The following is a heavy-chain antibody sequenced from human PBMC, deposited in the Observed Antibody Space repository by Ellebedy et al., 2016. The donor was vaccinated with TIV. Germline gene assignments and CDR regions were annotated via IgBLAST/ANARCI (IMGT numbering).Heavy chain of an antibody. CDR1: GGSISSGGYS. CDR3: ARDPKDIAADGFDAFDI. V-gene: IGHV4-61*08. J-gene: IGHJ3*02. Sequence: SETLSLTCTVSGGSISSGGYSWSWIRQPPGKGLEWIGYIYYSGSTNYNPSLKSRVTISVDTSKNQFSLKLSSVTAADTAVYYCARDPKDIAADGFDAFDIWGQGTMVTVSS. CDR2: IYYSGST. D-gene: IGHD6-13*01.